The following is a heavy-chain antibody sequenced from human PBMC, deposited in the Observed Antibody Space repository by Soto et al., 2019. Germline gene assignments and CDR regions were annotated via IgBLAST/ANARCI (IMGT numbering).Heavy chain of an antibody. CDR2: IYHSGST. J-gene: IGHJ5*02. V-gene: IGHV4-30-2*01. CDR3: ASSDYGDYRRGWFDP. CDR1: GGSISSGGYS. Sequence: SETLSLTCAVSGGSISSGGYSWSWIRQPPGKGLEWIGYIYHSGSTYYNPSLKNRVTISVDRSKNQFSLKLSSVTAADTAVYYCASSDYGDYRRGWFDPWGQGTLVTVSS. D-gene: IGHD4-17*01.